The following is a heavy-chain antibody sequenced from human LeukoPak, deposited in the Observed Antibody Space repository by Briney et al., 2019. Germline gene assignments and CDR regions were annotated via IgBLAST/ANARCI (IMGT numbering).Heavy chain of an antibody. CDR1: GGTFTSYA. D-gene: IGHD5-18*01. CDR3: ARDEVRGYSYGYGVY. V-gene: IGHV1-69*04. CDR2: TIPILGIA. J-gene: IGHJ4*02. Sequence: GPSGKLSCKASGGTFTSYAISWVRQAPGQGLEWMGRTIPILGIANYAQKFQGRVTITADKSTSTAYMEWSSLRSEDTAVYYCARDEVRGYSYGYGVYWGEGALVTVSS.